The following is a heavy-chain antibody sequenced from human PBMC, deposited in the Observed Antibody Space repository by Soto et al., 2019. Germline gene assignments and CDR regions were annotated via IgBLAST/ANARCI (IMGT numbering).Heavy chain of an antibody. Sequence: SVKVSCKASGGTFSSYAISWVRQAPGQGLEWMGGIIPIFGTANYAQKFQGRVTITADESTSTAYMELSSLRSEDTAVYYCATMATVTTYYFDYWGQGTLVTVSS. D-gene: IGHD4-17*01. CDR2: IIPIFGTA. CDR1: GGTFSSYA. V-gene: IGHV1-69*13. CDR3: ATMATVTTYYFDY. J-gene: IGHJ4*02.